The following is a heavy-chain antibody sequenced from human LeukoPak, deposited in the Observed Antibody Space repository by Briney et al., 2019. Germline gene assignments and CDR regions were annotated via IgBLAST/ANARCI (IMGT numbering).Heavy chain of an antibody. V-gene: IGHV1-8*01. CDR3: AGGLMVYAGIRFDP. J-gene: IGHJ5*02. CDR2: MNPNSGST. Sequence: GASVKVSCKASGYTFTSYDINWVRQATGQGLEWMGWMNPNSGSTGYAQKFQGRVTMTRNTSISTAYMELSSLRSEDTAVYYCAGGLMVYAGIRFDPWGQGTLDTVSS. D-gene: IGHD2-8*01. CDR1: GYTFTSYD.